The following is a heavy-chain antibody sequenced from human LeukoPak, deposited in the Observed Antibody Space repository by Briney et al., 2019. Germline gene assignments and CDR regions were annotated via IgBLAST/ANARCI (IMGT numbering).Heavy chain of an antibody. D-gene: IGHD6-19*01. CDR1: GFTVXXNY. J-gene: IGHJ4*02. CDR3: ARGGQWLDY. V-gene: IGHV3-66*01. CDR2: IYSGGST. Sequence: RXSXXXXGFTVXXNYMSWVRQAPGKGLEWVSVIYSGGSTYYADSVKGRFTISRDNSKNTLYLQMNSLRAEDTAVYYCARGGQWLDYWGQGTLVTVSS.